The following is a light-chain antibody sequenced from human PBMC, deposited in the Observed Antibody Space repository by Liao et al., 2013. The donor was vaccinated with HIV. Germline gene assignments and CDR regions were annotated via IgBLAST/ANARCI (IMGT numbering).Light chain of an antibody. J-gene: IGLJ3*02. Sequence: SYELTQPPSVSVSPGQTATITCSGDKLGHKYACWYQQRPGQSPVLVIYQDTKRPSGIPARFSGSNSGNTATLTISGTQAMDEADYYCQAWDSSSWMFGGGTTLTVL. CDR2: QDT. CDR1: KLGHKY. CDR3: QAWDSSSWM. V-gene: IGLV3-1*01.